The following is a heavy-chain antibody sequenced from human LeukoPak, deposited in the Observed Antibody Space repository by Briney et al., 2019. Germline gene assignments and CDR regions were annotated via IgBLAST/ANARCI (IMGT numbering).Heavy chain of an antibody. CDR3: VIASATGPIDY. CDR2: ISSNGGST. CDR1: GFTFSSYA. Sequence: PGGSLRLSCSASGFTFSSYAMHWVRQAPGKGLVYVSAISSNGGSTYYADSVKGRFTISRDNSKNTLYLQMSSLRAEDTAVYYCVIASATGPIDYYGQGTVVTVSA. J-gene: IGHJ4*02. D-gene: IGHD6-6*01. V-gene: IGHV3-64D*06.